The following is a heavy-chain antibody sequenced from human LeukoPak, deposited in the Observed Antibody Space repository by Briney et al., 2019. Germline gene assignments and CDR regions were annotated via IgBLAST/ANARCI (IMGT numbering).Heavy chain of an antibody. V-gene: IGHV3-49*04. D-gene: IGHD3-16*01. Sequence: GGSLRLSCAASGFTFSNYAMSWVRQAPGKGLEWVGFIRSKSHGGTTEYAVSVRGRFTISRAESKSIAYLQMNSLKTEDTAVYDCTRGGVYMDVWGKGTTVTVSS. CDR1: GFTFSNYA. CDR2: IRSKSHGGTT. CDR3: TRGGVYMDV. J-gene: IGHJ6*03.